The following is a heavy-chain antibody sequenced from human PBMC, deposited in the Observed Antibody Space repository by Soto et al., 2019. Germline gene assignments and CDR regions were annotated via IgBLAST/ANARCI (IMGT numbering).Heavy chain of an antibody. V-gene: IGHV4-31*03. CDR3: ARELRLIVVVPAAMKDGWFDP. J-gene: IGHJ5*02. CDR1: GGSISSGGYY. CDR2: IYYSGST. D-gene: IGHD2-2*01. Sequence: PSETLSLTCTVSGGSISSGGYYWSWIRQHPGKGLEWIGYIYYSGSTYYNPSLKSRVTISVDTSKNQFSLKLSSVTAADTAVYYCARELRLIVVVPAAMKDGWFDPWGQGTLVTVSS.